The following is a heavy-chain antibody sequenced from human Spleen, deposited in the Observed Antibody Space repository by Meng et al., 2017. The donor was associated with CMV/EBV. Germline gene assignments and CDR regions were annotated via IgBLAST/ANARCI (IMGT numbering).Heavy chain of an antibody. Sequence: SETLSLTCTVSGASITSSSYYWGWIRQPPGKGLEWIGSMYYSANTYYNPSLKSRVTISVDTSQNQFSLTLTSVTAADTAVYYCAFSSGADYGSGSRDYWGQGTLVTVSS. D-gene: IGHD3-10*01. CDR3: AFSSGADYGSGSRDY. CDR1: GASITSSSYY. J-gene: IGHJ4*02. V-gene: IGHV4-39*01. CDR2: MYYSANT.